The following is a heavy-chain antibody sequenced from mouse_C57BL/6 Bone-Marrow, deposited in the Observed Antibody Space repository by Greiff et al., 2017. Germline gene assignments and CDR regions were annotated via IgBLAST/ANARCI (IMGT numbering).Heavy chain of an antibody. D-gene: IGHD3-3*01. CDR3: ARESEGAWFAY. J-gene: IGHJ3*01. CDR1: GYSITSGYY. CDR2: ISYDGSN. V-gene: IGHV3-6*01. Sequence: VQLQQSGPGLVKPSQSLSLTCSVTGYSITSGYYWNWIRQFPGNKLEWMGYISYDGSNNYNPSLKNRISITRDTSKNQFFLKLNSVTTEDTATYYCARESEGAWFAYWGQGTLVTVSA.